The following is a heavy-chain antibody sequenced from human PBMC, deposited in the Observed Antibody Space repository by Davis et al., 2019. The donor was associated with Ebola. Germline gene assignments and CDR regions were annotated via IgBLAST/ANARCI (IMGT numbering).Heavy chain of an antibody. CDR1: GGSISSGGYY. D-gene: IGHD6-13*01. J-gene: IGHJ4*02. V-gene: IGHV4-61*08. CDR3: ARGRSWPLDS. CDR2: INHSGST. Sequence: MPSETLSLTCTVSGGSISSGGYYWSWIRQPPGKGLEWIGEINHSGSTNYNPSLKSRVTISVDTSKKQLSLQLNSVTPEDTAVYYCARGRSWPLDSWGQGTLVTVSS.